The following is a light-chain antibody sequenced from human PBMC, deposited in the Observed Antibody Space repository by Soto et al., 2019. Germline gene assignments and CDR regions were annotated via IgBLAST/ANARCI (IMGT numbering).Light chain of an antibody. CDR1: QSVSSY. CDR2: DAS. J-gene: IGKJ5*01. CDR3: QQWHSSPSIT. Sequence: EIVLTQSPATLSLSPGERATLSCRSSQSVSSYLAWYQQKPGQAPRLLIYDASNRATGIPARFSGSGSGTEFTLTISSLQSEDFAVYYCQQWHSSPSITFGQGTRLEI. V-gene: IGKV3-11*01.